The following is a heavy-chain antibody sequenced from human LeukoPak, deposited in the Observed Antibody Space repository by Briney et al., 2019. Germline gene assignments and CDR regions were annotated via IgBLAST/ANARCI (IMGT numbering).Heavy chain of an antibody. V-gene: IGHV3-9*01. CDR2: ISWNSGSI. D-gene: IGHD3-9*01. Sequence: GGSLRLSCAASGFTFDDYAMHWVRQAPGKGLGWVSGISWNSGSIGYADSVKGRFTISRDNAKNSLYLQMNSLRAEDTALYYCAKGEYDILTGPNDYWGQGTLVTVSS. CDR3: AKGEYDILTGPNDY. CDR1: GFTFDDYA. J-gene: IGHJ4*02.